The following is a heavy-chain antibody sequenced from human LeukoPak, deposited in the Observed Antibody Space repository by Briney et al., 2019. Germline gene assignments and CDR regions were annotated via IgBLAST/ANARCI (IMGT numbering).Heavy chain of an antibody. J-gene: IGHJ4*02. D-gene: IGHD2-2*01. CDR3: AKSHTSSYEEN. CDR1: GFTFSSYG. CDR2: ISGSGGNT. Sequence: PGRSLRLSCAASGFTFSSYGMSWVRQAPGKGLEWVSAISGSGGNTYYADSVKGRFTISRDNSKNTLYLQMNSLRAEDTAVYYCAKSHTSSYEENWGQGTLVTVSS. V-gene: IGHV3-23*01.